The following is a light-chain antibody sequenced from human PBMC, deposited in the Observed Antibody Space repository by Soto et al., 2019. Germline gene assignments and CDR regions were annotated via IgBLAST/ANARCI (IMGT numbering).Light chain of an antibody. CDR1: QTVRNNY. Sequence: EFVFTQSPGTLSLSPWERSTLSCMASQTVRNNYLAWYQQKPVQAPRLLIYDASSRATGIPDRFSGGGSGTDFTLTISRLEPEDFAVYYCQQFSSYPLTFGGGTRLEIK. CDR3: QQFSSYPLT. J-gene: IGKJ5*01. V-gene: IGKV3-20*01. CDR2: DAS.